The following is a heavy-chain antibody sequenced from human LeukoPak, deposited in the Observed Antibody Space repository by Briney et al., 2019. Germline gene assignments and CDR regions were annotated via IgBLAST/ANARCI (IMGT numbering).Heavy chain of an antibody. D-gene: IGHD6-13*01. J-gene: IGHJ5*02. V-gene: IGHV4-59*08. CDR1: GGSIRSYY. Sequence: SETLSLTCTVSGGSIRSYYWSWIRQPPGKGLEWIGNISGSGSTNYNPSLKSRVTISVDTSKNQFSLKLSSVTAADTAVYYCARHRVAGSSFDPWGQGTLVTASS. CDR3: ARHRVAGSSFDP. CDR2: ISGSGST.